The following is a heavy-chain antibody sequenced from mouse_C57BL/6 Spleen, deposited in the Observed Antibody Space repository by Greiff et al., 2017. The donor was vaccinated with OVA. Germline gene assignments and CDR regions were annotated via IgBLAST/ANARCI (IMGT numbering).Heavy chain of an antibody. CDR3: ARGDDYDDYYAMDY. D-gene: IGHD2-4*01. CDR1: GYTFTSYG. Sequence: QVQLKQSGAELARPGASVKLSCKASGYTFTSYGISWVKQRTGQGLEWIGEIYPRSGNTYYNEKFKGKATLTADKSSSTAYMELRSLTSEDSAVYFCARGDDYDDYYAMDYWGQGTSVTVSS. V-gene: IGHV1-81*01. CDR2: IYPRSGNT. J-gene: IGHJ4*01.